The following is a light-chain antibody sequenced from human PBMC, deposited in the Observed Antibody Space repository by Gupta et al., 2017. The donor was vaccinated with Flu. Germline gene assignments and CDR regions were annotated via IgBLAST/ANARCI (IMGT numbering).Light chain of an antibody. CDR1: NLGGKY. V-gene: IGLV3-1*01. CDR2: QDS. J-gene: IGLJ1*01. CDR3: QAWDSSTRNYV. Sequence: GQTARITCSGDNLGGKYVCWDRQKPGQSPVVVLYQDSKRPAGIPGRFSGSNSGNTATLTISGTQAIEEADYYCQAWDSSTRNYVFGTGTKVTVL.